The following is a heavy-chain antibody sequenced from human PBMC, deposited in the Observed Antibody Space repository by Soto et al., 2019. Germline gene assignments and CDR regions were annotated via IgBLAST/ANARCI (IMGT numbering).Heavy chain of an antibody. CDR1: GFSFWNYG. V-gene: IGHV3-30*03. J-gene: IGHJ4*02. CDR3: ARAYYFGSGTSYTLYY. CDR2: ISDDGVSK. D-gene: IGHD3-10*01. Sequence: PWWCLRLACAACGFSFWNYGMHLVRQAPGKGLEWVAVISDDGVSKYYADSVQGRFTISRDNSESAVFLQMNSLRPDDTALYFCARAYYFGSGTSYTLYYRGQGTHVTVPS.